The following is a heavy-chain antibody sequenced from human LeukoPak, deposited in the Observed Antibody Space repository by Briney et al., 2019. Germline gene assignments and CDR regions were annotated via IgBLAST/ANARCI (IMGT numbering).Heavy chain of an antibody. D-gene: IGHD3-10*01. CDR3: ARDLYYGSWSYPDY. Sequence: ASVKVSCKASGYTFTGYYMHWVRQAPGQGLEWMGWINPNSGGTNYAQKFQGRVTMTRDTSISTAYMELSRLRSDDTAVYYCARDLYYGSWSYPDYWGQGTLVTVSS. CDR2: INPNSGGT. V-gene: IGHV1-2*02. J-gene: IGHJ4*02. CDR1: GYTFTGYY.